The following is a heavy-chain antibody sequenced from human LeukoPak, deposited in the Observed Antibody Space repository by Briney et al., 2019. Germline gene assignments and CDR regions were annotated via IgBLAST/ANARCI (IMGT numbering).Heavy chain of an antibody. V-gene: IGHV3-30*01. CDR2: ISYDGSNK. J-gene: IGHJ4*02. Sequence: GRSLRLSCAASGFTFSSYAMHWVRQAPGKGREWVAVISYDGSNKYYADSVKGRFTISRDNSKNTLYLQMNSLRAEDTAVYYCAREAIGGSGPNYFDYWGQGTLVTVSS. D-gene: IGHD6-19*01. CDR1: GFTFSSYA. CDR3: AREAIGGSGPNYFDY.